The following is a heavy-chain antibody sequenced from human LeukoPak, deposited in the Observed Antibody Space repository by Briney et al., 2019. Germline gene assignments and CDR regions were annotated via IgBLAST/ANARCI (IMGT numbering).Heavy chain of an antibody. CDR1: AYTFITYS. CDR3: ARAHRTDYFDY. V-gene: IGHV1-18*01. CDR2: ISPYNGNT. D-gene: IGHD1-14*01. J-gene: IGHJ4*02. Sequence: GASGNVSCKASAYTFITYSITWVRHAPGQGLEWMGWISPYNGNTTYAQKLQGRVTMTTDTTTNTAYMDLRSLRSDDTAVYYCARAHRTDYFDYWGQGRLVTVSP.